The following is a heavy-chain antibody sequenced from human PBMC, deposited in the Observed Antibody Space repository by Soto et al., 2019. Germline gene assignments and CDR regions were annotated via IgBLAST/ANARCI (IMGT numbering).Heavy chain of an antibody. V-gene: IGHV3-74*01. Sequence: EVQLVESGGGLFQPEGSLRLSCEASGFTFSNYWMHWVRQAPGKGLVWVSRINNDGSDPIYADSVKGRFTISRDNTKNTVYLQMNGLRVEDKAVYYCSRGNPHYSRRAYWGQGSLVTVSP. J-gene: IGHJ4*02. CDR2: INNDGSDP. CDR3: SRGNPHYSRRAY. D-gene: IGHD2-21*01. CDR1: GFTFSNYW.